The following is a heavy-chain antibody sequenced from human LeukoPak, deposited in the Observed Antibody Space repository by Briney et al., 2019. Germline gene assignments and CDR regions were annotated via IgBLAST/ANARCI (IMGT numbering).Heavy chain of an antibody. D-gene: IGHD2-15*01. CDR3: ARDRFAYSY. CDR1: GFTFTTYW. Sequence: GGSLRLSCAASGFTFTTYWMSWVRQAPGKGLEWVANIKQDGSERYYVDSVKGRFTISRDNPKNSLYLQMNSLRAEDTAVYYCARDRFAYSYWGQGTLVTVSS. V-gene: IGHV3-7*03. CDR2: IKQDGSER. J-gene: IGHJ4*02.